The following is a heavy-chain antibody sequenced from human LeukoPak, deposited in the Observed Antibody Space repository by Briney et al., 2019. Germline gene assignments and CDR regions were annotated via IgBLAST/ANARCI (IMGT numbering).Heavy chain of an antibody. J-gene: IGHJ4*02. D-gene: IGHD6-19*01. CDR2: IYYSGST. Sequence: SETLSLTCTVSGGSISSYYWSWIRQPPGKGLEWIGYIYYSGSTNYNPSLKSRVTISVDTSKNQFSLKLSSVTAADTAVYYCATSLIAVAGQADFDYWGQGTLVTVSS. V-gene: IGHV4-59*01. CDR1: GGSISSYY. CDR3: ATSLIAVAGQADFDY.